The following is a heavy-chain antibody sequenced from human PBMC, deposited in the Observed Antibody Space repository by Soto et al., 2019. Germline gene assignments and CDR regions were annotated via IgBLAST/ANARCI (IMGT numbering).Heavy chain of an antibody. CDR2: ITHSGST. J-gene: IGHJ5*02. Sequence: QVQLQQWGAGLLKPSETLSLTCAVYGGSFSGYYWSWIRQPPGKGLEWIGEITHSGSTNYNPSLKSRVTISVDTSKNQFSLKLSSVTAADTAVYYCASIVATIGGNWFDPWGQGTLVTVSS. V-gene: IGHV4-34*01. D-gene: IGHD5-12*01. CDR3: ASIVATIGGNWFDP. CDR1: GGSFSGYY.